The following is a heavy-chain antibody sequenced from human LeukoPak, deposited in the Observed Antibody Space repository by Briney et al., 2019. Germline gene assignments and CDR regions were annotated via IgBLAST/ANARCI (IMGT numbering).Heavy chain of an antibody. V-gene: IGHV3-33*01. CDR2: IWYDGSNK. Sequence: GGSLRLSCAASGFTFSSYGMHWVRQAPGKGLEWVAAIWYDGSNKYYADSVKGRFTISRDNSKNTLYLQMNSLRAEDTAVYYCARGGLYGDYGIFDYWGQGTLVTVSS. CDR1: GFTFSSYG. CDR3: ARGGLYGDYGIFDY. J-gene: IGHJ4*02. D-gene: IGHD4-17*01.